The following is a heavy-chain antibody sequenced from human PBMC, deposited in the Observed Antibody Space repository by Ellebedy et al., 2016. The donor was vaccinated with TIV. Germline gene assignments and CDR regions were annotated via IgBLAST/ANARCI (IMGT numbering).Heavy chain of an antibody. D-gene: IGHD4-23*01. CDR2: INYSGST. CDR3: ARHVYGGNPGWNDL. Sequence: SETLSLTCTVSGGSISSYYWNWIRQPPGKGLEWVAYINYSGSTNSNSSLKSRVIISVDTSKNQFSLKLSSVTAEDTAVYYCARHVYGGNPGWNDLWGRGTLVTVSP. CDR1: GGSISSYY. J-gene: IGHJ2*01. V-gene: IGHV4-59*08.